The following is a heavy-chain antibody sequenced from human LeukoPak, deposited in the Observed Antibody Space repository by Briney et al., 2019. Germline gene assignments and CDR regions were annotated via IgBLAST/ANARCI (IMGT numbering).Heavy chain of an antibody. J-gene: IGHJ6*03. CDR3: ARGRGYYYYYYYMDV. CDR1: GYTFTSYD. D-gene: IGHD6-25*01. Sequence: ASVKVSCKASGYTFTSYDINWVRQATGQGLEWMGWMNPNSGNTGYAQKFQGRVTMTRNTSISTAYMELGSLRSEDTAVYYCARGRGYYYYYYYMDVWGKGTTVAVSS. V-gene: IGHV1-8*01. CDR2: MNPNSGNT.